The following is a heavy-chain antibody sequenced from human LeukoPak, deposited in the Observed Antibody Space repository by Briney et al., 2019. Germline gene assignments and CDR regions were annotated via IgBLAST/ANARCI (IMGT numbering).Heavy chain of an antibody. J-gene: IGHJ3*02. CDR2: INWNGGST. Sequence: GGSLRLSCAASGFTFDDYGMSWVRQAPGKGLEWVSGINWNGGSTGYADSVKGRFTISRHNAKNSLYLQMNSLRAEDTALYYCAREQRTAVAGNGAFDIWGQGTMVTVSS. CDR1: GFTFDDYG. D-gene: IGHD6-19*01. CDR3: AREQRTAVAGNGAFDI. V-gene: IGHV3-20*04.